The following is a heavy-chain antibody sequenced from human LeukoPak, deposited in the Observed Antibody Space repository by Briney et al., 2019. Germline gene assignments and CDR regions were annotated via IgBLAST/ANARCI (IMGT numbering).Heavy chain of an antibody. CDR1: GFTFSYAW. CDR2: IKSKTDGGTI. D-gene: IGHD3-10*01. Sequence: GGSLRLSCAASGFTFSYAWMNWVRQAPGKGLEWVGRIKSKTDGGTIDYAAPVQGRFTISRDDSKNTLYPQMDRLKAEDTAVYYCTTEYYYGSGSLDWGQGTLVTVSS. CDR3: TTEYYYGSGSLD. V-gene: IGHV3-15*01. J-gene: IGHJ4*02.